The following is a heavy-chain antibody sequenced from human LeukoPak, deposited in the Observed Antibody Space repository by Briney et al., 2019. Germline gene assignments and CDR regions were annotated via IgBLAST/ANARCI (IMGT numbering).Heavy chain of an antibody. Sequence: GGSLRLSCAASGFTFSRCGMHWVRQAPGKGLEWVTFIQNDASNEYYADSVKGRFTISRDNAKNSLYLQMNSLRAEDTAVYYCAELGITMIGGVWGKGTTVTVSS. CDR3: AELGITMIGGV. V-gene: IGHV3-30*02. CDR2: IQNDASNE. J-gene: IGHJ6*04. CDR1: GFTFSRCG. D-gene: IGHD3-10*02.